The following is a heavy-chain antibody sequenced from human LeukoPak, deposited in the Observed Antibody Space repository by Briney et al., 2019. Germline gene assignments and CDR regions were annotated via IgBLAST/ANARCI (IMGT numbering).Heavy chain of an antibody. D-gene: IGHD1-26*01. CDR3: ARHIGGSYYKPFDI. CDR1: GYSFTTYW. J-gene: IGHJ3*02. V-gene: IGHV5-51*01. Sequence: GESLKISCQGSGYSFTTYWIGWVRQMPGKGLEWVGIIYPGDSDTKYSPAFQGQVTISADKSINTAYLQWSSLKASDTALYYCARHIGGSYYKPFDIWGQGTTVTVSS. CDR2: IYPGDSDT.